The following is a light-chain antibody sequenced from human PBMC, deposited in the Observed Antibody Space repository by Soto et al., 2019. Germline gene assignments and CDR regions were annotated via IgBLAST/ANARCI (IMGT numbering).Light chain of an antibody. V-gene: IGKV1-39*01. CDR1: QSITNS. J-gene: IGKJ1*01. CDR2: AAS. CDR3: QQSYSAPWT. Sequence: DIQMTQSPSSLSASVGDRVTITCRASQSITNSLNWYQQKPGKAPKLLIYAASSLQRGVPSRFSGSGSGTDFTLSISSLQPEDFATYYCQQSYSAPWTFGQGTKVEIK.